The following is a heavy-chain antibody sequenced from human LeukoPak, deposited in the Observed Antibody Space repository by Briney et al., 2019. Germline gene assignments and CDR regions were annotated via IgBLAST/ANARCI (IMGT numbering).Heavy chain of an antibody. CDR1: GGTFSSYA. Sequence: SVKVSCKASGGTFSSYAISWVRQAPGQGLEWMGRIIPILGIANYAQKFQVRVTITADKSTSTAYMELSSLRSEDTAVYYCARDPDTAMATGNFDYWGQGTLVTVSP. CDR3: ARDPDTAMATGNFDY. CDR2: IIPILGIA. J-gene: IGHJ4*02. V-gene: IGHV1-69*04. D-gene: IGHD5-18*01.